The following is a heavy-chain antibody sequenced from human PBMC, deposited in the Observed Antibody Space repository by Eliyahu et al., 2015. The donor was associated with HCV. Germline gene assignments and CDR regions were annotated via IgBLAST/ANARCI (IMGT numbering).Heavy chain of an antibody. V-gene: IGHV4-39*01. J-gene: IGHJ4*02. CDR3: ARLNYGAGTYATFDF. Sequence: QLQLQESGPGLVKASETLSLTCSVSGVSISSSTYDWGWIRRPPGKGLEWIGTVYHSGATYYDPSVNSRVTISVDASRNQFSLKLSSVTAADSADYYCARLNYGAGTYATFDFWGQGTLVTVSS. CDR2: VYHSGAT. CDR1: GVSISSSTYD. D-gene: IGHD3-10*01.